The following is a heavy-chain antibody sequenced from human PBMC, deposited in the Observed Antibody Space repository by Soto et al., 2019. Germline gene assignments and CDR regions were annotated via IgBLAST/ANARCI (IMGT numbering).Heavy chain of an antibody. CDR1: GFTFSTYG. J-gene: IGHJ4*02. D-gene: IGHD6-13*01. CDR2: IWYDGTKT. Sequence: QVQLVESGGGVVQPGRSLRLSCAASGFTFSTYGMHWVRQAPGKGLEWVAVIWYDGTKTYYVDSVKGRFTISRDNSKNTLYLQMNSLRAEDTAVYYCARGAFFAASGRFDCWGQGTLVTVSS. V-gene: IGHV3-33*01. CDR3: ARGAFFAASGRFDC.